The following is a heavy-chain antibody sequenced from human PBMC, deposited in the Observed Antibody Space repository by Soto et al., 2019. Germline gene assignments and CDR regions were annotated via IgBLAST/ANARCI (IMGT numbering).Heavy chain of an antibody. CDR1: GFTLTTYW. CDR2: INQDGSQK. D-gene: IGHD6-19*01. J-gene: IGHJ4*02. CDR3: ARAVAAGGSY. V-gene: IGHV3-7*01. Sequence: EVQLLESGGGLIQPGGSLRLSCAASGFTLTTYWMSWVRQAPGKGLEWVANINQDGSQKYYVDSVKGRFTISRDNARNSVFLQMDSLRTEDTGIYYCARAVAAGGSYWGQGTLVTVSS.